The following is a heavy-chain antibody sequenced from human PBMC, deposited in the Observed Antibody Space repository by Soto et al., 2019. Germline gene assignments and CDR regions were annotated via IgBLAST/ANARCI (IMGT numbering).Heavy chain of an antibody. D-gene: IGHD6-19*01. CDR2: ITNSRRTI. CDR3: AKGGRQWLVTSDFNY. J-gene: IGHJ4*02. V-gene: IGHV3-48*01. CDR1: GFTFSSYS. Sequence: GGSLRLSCAASGFTFSSYSMNWVRQAPGKGLEWVSFITNSRRTIYYADSVKGRFTISRDSSKNTVSLEMTSLRAEDTAVYYCAKGGRQWLVTSDFNYWGQGALVTVSS.